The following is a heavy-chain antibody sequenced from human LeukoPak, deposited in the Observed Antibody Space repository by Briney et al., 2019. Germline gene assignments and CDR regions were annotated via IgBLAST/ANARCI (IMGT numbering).Heavy chain of an antibody. CDR1: GGSISSYH. D-gene: IGHD3-10*01. CDR3: ARHMITMVRGGPYNWFDP. CDR2: IYTSGST. J-gene: IGHJ5*02. Sequence: ASETLSLTCTVSGGSISSYHWSWIRQPAGKGLEWIGRIYTSGSTNYNPSLKSRVTMSVDTSKNQFSLKLSSVTAADTAVYYCARHMITMVRGGPYNWFDPWGQGTLVTVSS. V-gene: IGHV4-4*07.